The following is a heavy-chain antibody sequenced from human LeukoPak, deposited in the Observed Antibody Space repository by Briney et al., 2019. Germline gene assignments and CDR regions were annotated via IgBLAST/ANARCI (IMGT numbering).Heavy chain of an antibody. D-gene: IGHD2-2*01. J-gene: IGHJ4*02. CDR3: ARQGDYCSTTSCYDY. Sequence: PSETLSLTCTASGDSISSSNYYWGWIRQPPGKGLEWIGTIYYSGSTYYNPSLKSRVTISVDTSKNQFSLKLSSVTAADTAVYYCARQGDYCSTTSCYDYWGQGILVTVSS. CDR1: GDSISSSNYY. CDR2: IYYSGST. V-gene: IGHV4-39*01.